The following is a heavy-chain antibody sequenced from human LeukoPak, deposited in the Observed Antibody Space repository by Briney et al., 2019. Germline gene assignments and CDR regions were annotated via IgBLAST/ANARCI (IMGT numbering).Heavy chain of an antibody. J-gene: IGHJ4*02. D-gene: IGHD5-18*01. CDR3: ARDPPEHSYESNDY. CDR1: GGTFSSYA. V-gene: IGHV1-18*01. CDR2: ISAYNGNT. Sequence: ASVKVSCKASGGTFSSYAISWVRQAPGQGLEWMGWISAYNGNTNYAQKLQGRVTMTTDTSTSTAYMELRSLRSDDTAVYYCARDPPEHSYESNDYWGQGTLATVSS.